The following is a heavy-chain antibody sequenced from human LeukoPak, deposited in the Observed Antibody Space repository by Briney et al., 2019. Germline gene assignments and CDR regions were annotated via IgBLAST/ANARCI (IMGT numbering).Heavy chain of an antibody. Sequence: ASVKVSCKASGYTFTSYYMHWVRQAPGQGLVWMGIINPSGGSTSYAQKFQGRVTMTRDTSTSTVYMELSSLRSEDTAVYYCARSYCSSTSCYTGDAFDIWGQGTMVTVSS. J-gene: IGHJ3*02. CDR1: GYTFTSYY. CDR2: INPSGGST. CDR3: ARSYCSSTSCYTGDAFDI. V-gene: IGHV1-46*01. D-gene: IGHD2-2*02.